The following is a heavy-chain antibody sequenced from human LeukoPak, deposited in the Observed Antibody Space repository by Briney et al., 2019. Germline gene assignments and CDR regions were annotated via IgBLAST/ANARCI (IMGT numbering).Heavy chain of an antibody. Sequence: GASVKVSCKASGYTFTSYDINWVRQATGQGLEWMGWMNPNSGNTGYAQKFQGRVTMTRNTSISTAYMELSSLRSEDTAVYYCARALPVAGTYYYYYYMDVWGKGTTVTISS. CDR3: ARALPVAGTYYYYYYMDV. CDR2: MNPNSGNT. V-gene: IGHV1-8*01. CDR1: GYTFTSYD. D-gene: IGHD6-19*01. J-gene: IGHJ6*03.